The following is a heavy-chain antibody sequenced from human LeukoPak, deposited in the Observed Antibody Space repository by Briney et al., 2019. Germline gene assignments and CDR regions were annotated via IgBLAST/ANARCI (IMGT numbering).Heavy chain of an antibody. Sequence: GGSLRLSCAASGFTVSSNYMSWVRQASGKGLEWVSVICSGGSTYYADSVKGRFTISRDNSKNTLYLQMNSLRAEDTAVYYCARERGGYYFDYWGQGTLVTVSS. CDR1: GFTVSSNY. D-gene: IGHD2-15*01. CDR2: ICSGGST. CDR3: ARERGGYYFDY. V-gene: IGHV3-53*01. J-gene: IGHJ4*02.